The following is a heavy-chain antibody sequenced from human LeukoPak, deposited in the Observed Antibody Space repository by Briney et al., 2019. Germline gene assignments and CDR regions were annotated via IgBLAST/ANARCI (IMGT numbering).Heavy chain of an antibody. V-gene: IGHV1-18*01. D-gene: IGHD2-2*01. J-gene: IGHJ6*02. Sequence: ASVKVSCKASGYTFTSYGISWVRQAPGQGLEWMGWISAYNGNTNYAQKLQGRVTMTTDTSTSTAYMELRSLRSDDTAVYYCARQLGYCSSTSCFIQAYYYYGMDVWGQGTTVTVSS. CDR3: ARQLGYCSSTSCFIQAYYYYGMDV. CDR1: GYTFTSYG. CDR2: ISAYNGNT.